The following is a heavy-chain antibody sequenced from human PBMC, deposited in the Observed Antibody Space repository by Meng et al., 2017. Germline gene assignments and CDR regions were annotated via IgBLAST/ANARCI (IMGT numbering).Heavy chain of an antibody. V-gene: IGHV4-59*01. CDR2: IYYSGST. Sequence: LQALGPPVAMPSGTLCLTCPVSGGSSISYDWSWIRQPSGKGLEWIGYIYYSGSTNYNPSLKSRVTRSVDTSKSQLSLKLSSGTAADTAVYYCAREGRVTMVRGEDDAFDIWGQGTMVTVSS. J-gene: IGHJ3*02. CDR3: AREGRVTMVRGEDDAFDI. D-gene: IGHD3-10*01. CDR1: GGSSISYD.